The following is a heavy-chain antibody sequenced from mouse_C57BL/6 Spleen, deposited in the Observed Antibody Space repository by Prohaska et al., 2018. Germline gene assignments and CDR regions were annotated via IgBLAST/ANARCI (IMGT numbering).Heavy chain of an antibody. J-gene: IGHJ2*01. V-gene: IGHV1-54*01. D-gene: IGHD2-3*01. CDR2: INPGSGGT. CDR1: GYAFTNYL. CDR3: ARSSRWLPLDY. Sequence: QVQLQQSGAELVRPGTSVKVSCKASGYAFTNYLIEWVKQRPGQGLEWIGVINPGSGGTNYKEKFKGNATLTADKSSSTAYMQLSSLTSEDSAVYFCARSSRWLPLDYWGQGTTLTVSS.